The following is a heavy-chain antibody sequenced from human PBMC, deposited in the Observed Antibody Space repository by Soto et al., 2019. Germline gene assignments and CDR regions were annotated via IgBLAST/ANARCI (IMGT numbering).Heavy chain of an antibody. J-gene: IGHJ5*02. CDR3: ARVPGP. Sequence: TLRLPRAVSEGTSIGLGCCWSWIRQQPGKGLEWIGYIYHSGSTYYNPSLKSRVTISVDRSKNQFSLKLSSVTAADKAVYYCARVPGPWGQGTLVTVIS. D-gene: IGHD7-27*01. CDR1: EGTSIGLGCC. V-gene: IGHV4-30-2*01. CDR2: IYHSGST.